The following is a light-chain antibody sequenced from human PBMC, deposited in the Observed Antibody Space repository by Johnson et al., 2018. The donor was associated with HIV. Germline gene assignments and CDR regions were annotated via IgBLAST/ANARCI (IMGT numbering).Light chain of an antibody. V-gene: IGLV1-51*01. CDR2: DNN. J-gene: IGLJ1*01. Sequence: QSVLTQPPSVSAAPGQKVTISCSGSSSNIGNNYVSWYQHLPGTAPKLLIYDNNKRPSGIPDRFSASKSGTSATLDITGLQTGDEADYYCGTWDSSLSAHYVFGTGTKITVV. CDR1: SSNIGNNY. CDR3: GTWDSSLSAHYV.